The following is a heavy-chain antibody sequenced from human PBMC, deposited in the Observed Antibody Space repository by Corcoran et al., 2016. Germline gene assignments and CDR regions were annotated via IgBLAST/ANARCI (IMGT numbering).Heavy chain of an antibody. J-gene: IGHJ6*02. CDR3: ARGRAVPSFGVVITYYYYYGMDV. V-gene: IGHV1-69*06. CDR2: IIPIFGTA. Sequence: QVQLVQSGAEVKKPGSSVKVSCKASGGTFSSYAISWVRQAPGQGLEWMGGIIPIFGTANYAQKFQGRVTITADKSTSTAYMELSSLRSEDTAGYDCARGRAVPSFGVVITYYYYYGMDVWGQGTTVTVSS. D-gene: IGHD3-3*01. CDR1: GGTFSSYA.